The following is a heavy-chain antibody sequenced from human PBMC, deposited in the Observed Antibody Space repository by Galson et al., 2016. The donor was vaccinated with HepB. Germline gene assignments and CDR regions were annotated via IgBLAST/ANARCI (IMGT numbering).Heavy chain of an antibody. Sequence: SLRLSCAASGFTFSAAGMHWVRHAPANGPEWLAVISFDGSNHFDADSVKGRFTISRDNSNNTLHLQMHSLRVEDTALYYCARDSYCTRTICYPYYFDFWGQGTLVAVSS. V-gene: IGHV3-30*03. J-gene: IGHJ4*02. CDR2: ISFDGSNH. D-gene: IGHD2-2*01. CDR1: GFTFSAAG. CDR3: ARDSYCTRTICYPYYFDF.